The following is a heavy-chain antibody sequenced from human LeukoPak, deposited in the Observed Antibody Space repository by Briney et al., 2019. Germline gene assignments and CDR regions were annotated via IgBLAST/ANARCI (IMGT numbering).Heavy chain of an antibody. CDR3: ARKQQLVSWGYYYYYYMDV. CDR1: GFTFSSYW. J-gene: IGHJ6*03. CDR2: IKQDGSEE. D-gene: IGHD6-13*01. V-gene: IGHV3-7*01. Sequence: GGSLRLSCAASGFTFSSYWMSWVRQAPGKGLEWVANIKQDGSEEYYVDSVKGRFTISRDNAKNSLYLQMNSLRAEDTAVYYCARKQQLVSWGYYYYYYMDVWGKGTTVTVSS.